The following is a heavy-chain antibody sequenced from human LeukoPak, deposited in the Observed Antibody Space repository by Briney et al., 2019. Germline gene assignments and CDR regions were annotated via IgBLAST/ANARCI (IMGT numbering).Heavy chain of an antibody. V-gene: IGHV4-31*03. J-gene: IGHJ4*02. Sequence: KPSETLSLTCTVSGDSISSGVYYWSWIRQHPGKGLEWIGYIYYSGNTYYNPSLKSRVTISVDTSKNQFSLKLSSVTAADTAVYYCARTSHGSGSYYNRWGQGTLVTVSS. CDR1: GDSISSGVYY. D-gene: IGHD3-10*01. CDR2: IYYSGNT. CDR3: ARTSHGSGSYYNR.